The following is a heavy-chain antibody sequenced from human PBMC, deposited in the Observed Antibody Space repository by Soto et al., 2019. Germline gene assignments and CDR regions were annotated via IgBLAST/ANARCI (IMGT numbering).Heavy chain of an antibody. V-gene: IGHV3-23*01. Sequence: EVQLLESGGGLVQPGGSLRLSCAASGFTFNNYAMTWVRQAPGKGLAWVSAISGGGDTTSYADSVTGRFTVSRDGSKNTLYLQMSSLRAEDTALYYCAKGRGGSGSLTPRVDFWGQGTLVTVSS. D-gene: IGHD3-10*01. CDR1: GFTFNNYA. J-gene: IGHJ4*02. CDR2: ISGGGDTT. CDR3: AKGRGGSGSLTPRVDF.